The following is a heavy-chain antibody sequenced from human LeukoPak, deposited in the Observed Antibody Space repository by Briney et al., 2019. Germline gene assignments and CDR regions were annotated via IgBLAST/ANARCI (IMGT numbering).Heavy chain of an antibody. CDR3: ASITIFGVGSRRYWYFDL. D-gene: IGHD3-3*01. CDR1: GGTFSSYA. CDR2: IIPIFGTA. Sequence: SVKLSCKASGGTFSSYAISWVRQAPGQGLEWMGGIIPIFGTANYAQKFQGRDTITTDECTSTAYMELSSLRSEDTAVYYCASITIFGVGSRRYWYFDLWGRGTLVTVSS. V-gene: IGHV1-69*05. J-gene: IGHJ2*01.